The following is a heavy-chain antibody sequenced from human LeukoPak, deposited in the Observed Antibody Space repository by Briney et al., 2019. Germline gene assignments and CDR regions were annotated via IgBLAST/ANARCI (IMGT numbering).Heavy chain of an antibody. D-gene: IGHD3-16*01. CDR3: AKGGEGGIPFDS. V-gene: IGHV3-30*18. CDR1: GFTFSSYG. CDR2: ISNDGSIK. J-gene: IGHJ4*02. Sequence: QPGRSLRLSCAASGFTFSSYGLYWVRQAPGKGLEWVAVISNDGSIKYYADSVKRRFTISRDNSKNTLYLQMNSLRAEDTAVYYCAKGGEGGIPFDSWGQGTLVTVSS.